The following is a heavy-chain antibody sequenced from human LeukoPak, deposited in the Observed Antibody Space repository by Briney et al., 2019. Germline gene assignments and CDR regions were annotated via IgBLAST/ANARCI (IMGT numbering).Heavy chain of an antibody. CDR3: AREDTAMDPPFGY. J-gene: IGHJ4*02. D-gene: IGHD5-18*01. CDR1: GFTFSSYG. CDR2: IWYDGSNK. V-gene: IGHV3-33*01. Sequence: PGGSLRLSCAASGFTFSSYGMHWVRQAPGKGLEWVAVIWYDGSNKYYADSVKGRFTISRDNSKNTLYLQMNSLRAEDTAVYYCAREDTAMDPPFGYWGQGTLVTVSS.